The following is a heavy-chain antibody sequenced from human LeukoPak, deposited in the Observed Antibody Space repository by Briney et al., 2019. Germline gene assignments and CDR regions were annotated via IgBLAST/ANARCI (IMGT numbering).Heavy chain of an antibody. CDR3: ARHYYYDSSGYLFDY. V-gene: IGHV3-11*01. Sequence: PGGSLRLSCAASGFTFSDYYMSWIRQAPGKGLEWVSYISSSGSTIYYADSVKGRFTISRDNAKNSLYLQMNSLRAEDTAVYYCARHYYYDSSGYLFDYWGQGTLVTVSS. D-gene: IGHD3-22*01. CDR2: ISSSGSTI. CDR1: GFTFSDYY. J-gene: IGHJ4*02.